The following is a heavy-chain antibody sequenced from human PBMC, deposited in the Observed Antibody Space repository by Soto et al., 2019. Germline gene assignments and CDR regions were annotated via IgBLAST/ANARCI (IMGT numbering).Heavy chain of an antibody. CDR3: AREDFYGDYGLDY. CDR1: GFTFSSYG. D-gene: IGHD4-17*01. J-gene: IGHJ4*02. Sequence: PGGSLRLSCAASGFTFSSYGMHWARQAPGKGLEWVAVIWYDGSNKYYADSVKGRFTISRDNSKNTLYLQMNSLRAEDTAVYYCAREDFYGDYGLDYWGQGTLVTVSS. CDR2: IWYDGSNK. V-gene: IGHV3-33*01.